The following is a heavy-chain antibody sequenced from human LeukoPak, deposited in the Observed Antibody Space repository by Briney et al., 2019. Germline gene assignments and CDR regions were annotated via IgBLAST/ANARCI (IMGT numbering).Heavy chain of an antibody. V-gene: IGHV3-9*01. D-gene: IGHD3-22*01. CDR3: AKDLGYDSSGYIGN. Sequence: GGSLRLSCAASGFTFDDYAMHWVRQAPGKGLEWVSGSSWNSGSIGYADSVKGRFTISRDNAKNSLYLQMNSLRAEDTALYYCAKDLGYDSSGYIGNWGQGTLVTVSS. J-gene: IGHJ4*02. CDR2: SSWNSGSI. CDR1: GFTFDDYA.